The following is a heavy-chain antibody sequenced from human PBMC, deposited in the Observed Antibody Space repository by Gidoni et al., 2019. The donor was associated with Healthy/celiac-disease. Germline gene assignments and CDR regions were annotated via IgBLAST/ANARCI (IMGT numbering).Heavy chain of an antibody. Sequence: QLQLQESGPGLVTPSETLSLTCTVSGGSISSSSYYWGWIRQPPGKGLEWIGSIYYSWSTYYTPSLKGRVTISVDTSKNQFSLKLSSVTAADTAVYYCARLAFGSYYDFWSGYPKAYFDYWGQGTLVTVSS. V-gene: IGHV4-39*01. CDR1: GGSISSSSYY. CDR3: ARLAFGSYYDFWSGYPKAYFDY. CDR2: IYYSWST. J-gene: IGHJ4*02. D-gene: IGHD3-3*01.